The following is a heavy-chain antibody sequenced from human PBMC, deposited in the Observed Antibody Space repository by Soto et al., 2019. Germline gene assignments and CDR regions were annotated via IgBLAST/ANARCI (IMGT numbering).Heavy chain of an antibody. V-gene: IGHV4-39*01. J-gene: IGHJ5*02. CDR2: IYYSERTSYNSGST. CDR3: ARHTRNQFDP. Sequence: SLSLTCTVSGDSMTSSSYYWGWIRQPPGKGLEWIGSIYYSERTSYNSGSTYYSPSLKSRVTISGDTSKSQFSLNLSSVTAADTAVYYCARHTRNQFDPWGQGTLVTVS. CDR1: GDSMTSSSYY.